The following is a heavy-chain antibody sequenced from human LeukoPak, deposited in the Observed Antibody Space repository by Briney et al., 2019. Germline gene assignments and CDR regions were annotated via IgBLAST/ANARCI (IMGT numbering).Heavy chain of an antibody. D-gene: IGHD6-13*01. Sequence: GGSLRLSCAASGFIFSSYSMSWVRQAPGKGLEWVSVISGSGGNTYYADSVKGRFTISKDNSKNTVYLQMSSLRVDDTAVYYCAKAASSSWPSYYYGMDVWGQGTTVTVSS. J-gene: IGHJ6*02. CDR3: AKAASSSWPSYYYGMDV. CDR1: GFIFSSYS. V-gene: IGHV3-23*01. CDR2: ISGSGGNT.